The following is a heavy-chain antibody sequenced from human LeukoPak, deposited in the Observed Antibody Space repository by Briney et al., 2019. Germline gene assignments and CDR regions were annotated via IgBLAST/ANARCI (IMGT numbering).Heavy chain of an antibody. V-gene: IGHV3-7*01. Sequence: GGSLRLSCAASGFTFSSYWMSWVRQAPGKGLEWVANIKQDGSEKYYVDSVKGRFTISRDNAKNSLYLQMNSLRAEDTAVYYCARRTPVYGSDKYYFDYWGQGTLVTVSS. CDR3: ARRTPVYGSDKYYFDY. J-gene: IGHJ4*02. D-gene: IGHD3-10*01. CDR2: IKQDGSEK. CDR1: GFTFSSYW.